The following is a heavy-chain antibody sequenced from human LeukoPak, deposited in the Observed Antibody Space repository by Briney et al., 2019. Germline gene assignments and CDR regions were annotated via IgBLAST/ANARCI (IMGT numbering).Heavy chain of an antibody. J-gene: IGHJ5*02. Sequence: SQTLSLTCAISGDTVSSNSVTWNWNRQSPSRGLEWLGRTYYRSKWYNDYAVSVRGRITVNPDTSKNQCSLAWNSVTREDTAVYYCARRLTQYDCFDPWGQGSLVTVSS. V-gene: IGHV6-1*01. CDR3: ARRLTQYDCFDP. D-gene: IGHD2-2*01. CDR1: GDTVSSNSVT. CDR2: TYYRSKWYN.